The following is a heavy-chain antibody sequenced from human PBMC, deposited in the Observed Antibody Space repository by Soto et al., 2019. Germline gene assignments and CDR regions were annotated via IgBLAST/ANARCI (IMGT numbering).Heavy chain of an antibody. D-gene: IGHD4-4*01. CDR3: ARGPNYDYYYYYGMDV. Sequence: GGSLRLSCAASGFTFSDYYMSWIRQAPGKGLEWVSYISSSGSTIYYADSVKGRFTISRDNAKNSLYLQMNSLRAEDTAVYYCARGPNYDYYYYYGMDVWGQGTTVTVSS. CDR1: GFTFSDYY. CDR2: ISSSGSTI. J-gene: IGHJ6*02. V-gene: IGHV3-11*01.